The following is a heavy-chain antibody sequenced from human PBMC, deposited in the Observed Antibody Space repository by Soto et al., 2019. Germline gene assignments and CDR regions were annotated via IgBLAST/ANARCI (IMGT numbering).Heavy chain of an antibody. CDR2: INPSGGST. J-gene: IGHJ4*02. Sequence: QVQLVQSGAEVKKPGASVKVSCKASGYIFTNHYIHWVRQAPGQGLEGMGIINPSGGSTNYLQKFQGRITMTRDTSTGTVYMELSSLRSEDTAVYFCARADYYDSSGFYYDCWGQGSLVTVSS. D-gene: IGHD3-22*01. CDR1: GYIFTNHY. CDR3: ARADYYDSSGFYYDC. V-gene: IGHV1-46*01.